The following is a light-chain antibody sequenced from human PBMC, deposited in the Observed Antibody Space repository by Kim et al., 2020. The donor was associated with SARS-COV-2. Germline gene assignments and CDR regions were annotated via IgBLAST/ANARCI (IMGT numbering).Light chain of an antibody. J-gene: IGLJ3*02. Sequence: QSVLTQQASVSGSPGQSITISCTGTSSDVGGYNYVSWYQQHPGKAPKLMIYDVSIRPSGVSNRFSGSKSGNTASLTISGLQAEDEADYYCSSYTSSSTLVFGGGTQLTVL. CDR1: SSDVGGYNY. CDR3: SSYTSSSTLV. V-gene: IGLV2-14*03. CDR2: DVS.